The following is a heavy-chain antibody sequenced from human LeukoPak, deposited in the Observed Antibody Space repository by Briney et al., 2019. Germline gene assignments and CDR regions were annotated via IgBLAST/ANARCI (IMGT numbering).Heavy chain of an antibody. CDR2: IIPIFGTA. CDR1: GGTFSSYA. Sequence: SVKVSCKASGGTFSSYAISWVRQAPGQGLEWMGRIIPIFGTAYYAQKFQGRVTITTDESTSTAYMELSSLRSEDTAVYYCARVPIIAAGGEFDYWGQGTLVTVSS. V-gene: IGHV1-69*05. J-gene: IGHJ4*02. D-gene: IGHD6-13*01. CDR3: ARVPIIAAGGEFDY.